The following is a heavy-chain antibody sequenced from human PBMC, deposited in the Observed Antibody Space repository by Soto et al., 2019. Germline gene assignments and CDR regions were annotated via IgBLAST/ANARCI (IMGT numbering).Heavy chain of an antibody. Sequence: GGXLRLSCAASGFTFSDYYMSWIRQAPGKGLEWVSYISSGGSTIYYADSVKGRFTISRDNAKNSLYLQMNSLRAEDTAVYYCARNIAARPVVRGYWGQGTLVTVSS. CDR1: GFTFSDYY. J-gene: IGHJ4*02. CDR3: ARNIAARPVVRGY. D-gene: IGHD6-6*01. V-gene: IGHV3-11*01. CDR2: ISSGGSTI.